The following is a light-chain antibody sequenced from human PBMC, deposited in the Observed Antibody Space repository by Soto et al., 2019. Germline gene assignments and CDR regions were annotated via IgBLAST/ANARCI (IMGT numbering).Light chain of an antibody. V-gene: IGKV3-20*01. J-gene: IGKJ5*01. CDR2: GAS. CDR3: QQYGTSPIT. Sequence: EIVLTQSPGTLSLSPGERATLSCRASQSVRSNYLAWYHQKPGQAPRLVIYGASSRATGIPDRFSGSGSGTDFTLTISRLEPEDFAVYYCQQYGTSPITFGQGTRLEIK. CDR1: QSVRSNY.